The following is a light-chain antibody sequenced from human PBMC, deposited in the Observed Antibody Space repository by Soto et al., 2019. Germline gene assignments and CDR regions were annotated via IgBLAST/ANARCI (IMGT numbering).Light chain of an antibody. CDR2: DAS. J-gene: IGKJ5*01. CDR1: RSVRSY. CDR3: QQRYAWPPIT. V-gene: IGKV3-11*01. Sequence: EIVLTQSPATLSLSPGERATLSCRASRSVRSYLAWYQQKPGQAPRLLIYDASNRAAGIPARFSGSGSETDFSLTIRNLEPEDFAVYYCQQRYAWPPITFGQGTRLEIK.